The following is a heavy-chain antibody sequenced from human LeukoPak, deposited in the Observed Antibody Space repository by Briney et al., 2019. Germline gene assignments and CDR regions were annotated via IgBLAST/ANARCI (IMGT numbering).Heavy chain of an antibody. V-gene: IGHV4-39*01. J-gene: IGHJ3*02. CDR1: GGSISSSSYY. CDR2: IHYSGST. D-gene: IGHD2-21*02. Sequence: SETLSLTCTVSGGSISSSSYYWGWIRQPPGKGLEWIGSIHYSGSTYYNPSLKSRVTISVDTSKNQFSLKLSSVTAADTAVYYCARRAYCGGDCYSVGAFDIWGQGTMVTVSS. CDR3: ARRAYCGGDCYSVGAFDI.